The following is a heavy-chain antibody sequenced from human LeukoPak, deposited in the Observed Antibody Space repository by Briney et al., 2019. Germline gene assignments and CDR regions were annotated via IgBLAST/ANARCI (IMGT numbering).Heavy chain of an antibody. CDR1: GFTFSSYS. CDR2: ITSSSSYI. J-gene: IGHJ4*02. CDR3: ARVQRGIAVALDY. V-gene: IGHV3-21*01. Sequence: GGSLRLSCAASGFTFSSYSMNWVRQAPGKGLEWVSSITSSSSYIYYADSVKGRFTISRDNVKNLLYLQMNSLRAEDTAVYYCARVQRGIAVALDYWGQGTLATVSS. D-gene: IGHD6-19*01.